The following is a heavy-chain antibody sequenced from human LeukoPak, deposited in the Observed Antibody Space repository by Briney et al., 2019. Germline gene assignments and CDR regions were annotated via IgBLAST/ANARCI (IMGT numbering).Heavy chain of an antibody. Sequence: PGGSLRLSCAASGFTVSSNYMSWVRQAPGKGLEWVSVIYSGGSTYYADSVKGRFTTSRDNSKNTLYLQMNSLRAEDTAVYYCARLSGDSSGYFYYFDYWGQGTLVTVSS. D-gene: IGHD3-22*01. CDR2: IYSGGST. J-gene: IGHJ4*02. CDR1: GFTVSSNY. V-gene: IGHV3-53*01. CDR3: ARLSGDSSGYFYYFDY.